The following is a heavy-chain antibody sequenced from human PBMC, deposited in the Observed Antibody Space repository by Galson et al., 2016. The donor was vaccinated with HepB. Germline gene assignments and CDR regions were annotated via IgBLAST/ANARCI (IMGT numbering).Heavy chain of an antibody. CDR2: ISSSSSHI. Sequence: SLRLSCAASGFTFSSYSMNWVRQAPGKGLEWVSSISSSSSHIYYADSLKGRFTISRDNAKNSLYLQMHSLRAEDTAVSYCARARRYARWSAPVYHVDYWGQGALVTVSS. V-gene: IGHV3-21*01. D-gene: IGHD2-2*01. CDR3: ARARRYARWSAPVYHVDY. J-gene: IGHJ4*02. CDR1: GFTFSSYS.